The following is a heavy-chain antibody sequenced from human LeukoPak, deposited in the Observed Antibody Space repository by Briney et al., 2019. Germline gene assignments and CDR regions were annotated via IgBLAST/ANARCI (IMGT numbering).Heavy chain of an antibody. CDR1: GGSISSYY. CDR2: IYYSGST. CDR3: ARRMIAVAGNWFDP. J-gene: IGHJ5*02. D-gene: IGHD6-19*01. V-gene: IGHV4-59*01. Sequence: SETLSLTCTVSGGSISSYYWSWIRQPPGKGLEWIGHIYYSGSTNYNPSLKSRVTISVDTSKNQFSLKLSSVTAADTAVCYCARRMIAVAGNWFDPWGQGTLVTVSS.